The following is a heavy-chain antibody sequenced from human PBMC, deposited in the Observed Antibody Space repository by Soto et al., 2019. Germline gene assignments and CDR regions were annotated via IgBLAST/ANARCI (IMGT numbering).Heavy chain of an antibody. CDR2: IYYSGST. D-gene: IGHD2-21*02. CDR3: ARIWGVVTTQFIYYYYGMDV. CDR1: GGSISSSSYY. V-gene: IGHV4-39*01. J-gene: IGHJ6*02. Sequence: SETLSLTCTVSGGSISSSSYYWGWIRQPPGKGLEWIGSIYYSGSTYYNPSLKSRVTISVDMSKNQFSLKLSSVTAADTAVYYCARIWGVVTTQFIYYYYGMDVWGQGTTVTVSS.